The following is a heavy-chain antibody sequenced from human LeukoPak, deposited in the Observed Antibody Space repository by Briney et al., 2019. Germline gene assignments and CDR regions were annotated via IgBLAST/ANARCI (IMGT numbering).Heavy chain of an antibody. V-gene: IGHV4-4*07. CDR1: NGSISIYY. J-gene: IGHJ4*02. Sequence: PSETLSLTCTVSNGSISIYYWSWVRQPAGKGLEWIGRISASGSTNYNPSLKSRVTMSLDTSKNQFSLKLSSVTAADTAVYYRAREITVTRPFDYWGPGTLVTVSS. CDR3: AREITVTRPFDY. CDR2: ISASGST. D-gene: IGHD4-17*01.